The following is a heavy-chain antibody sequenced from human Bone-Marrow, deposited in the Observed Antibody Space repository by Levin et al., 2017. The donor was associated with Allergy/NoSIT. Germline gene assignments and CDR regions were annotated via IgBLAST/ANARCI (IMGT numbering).Heavy chain of an antibody. CDR2: ISSSSSYI. CDR1: GFTFSSYS. V-gene: IGHV3-21*01. J-gene: IGHJ4*02. CDR3: AILWFGELFSPIDY. Sequence: GESLKISCAASGFTFSSYSMNWVRQAPGKGLEWVSSISSSSSYIYYADSVKGRFTISRDNAKNSLYLQMNSLRAEDTAVYYCAILWFGELFSPIDYWGQGTLVTVSS. D-gene: IGHD3-10*01.